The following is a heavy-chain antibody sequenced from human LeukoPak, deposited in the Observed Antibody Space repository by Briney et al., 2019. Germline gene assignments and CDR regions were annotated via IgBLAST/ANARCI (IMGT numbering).Heavy chain of an antibody. D-gene: IGHD2-15*01. V-gene: IGHV4-39*07. J-gene: IGHJ6*03. CDR3: ARVRCSGGSCPYYYYYYYMDV. CDR1: GGSISSSSYY. CDR2: LYYSGST. Sequence: SETLSLTCTVSGGSISSSSYYWGWIRQPPGKGLEWIGSLYYSGSTYYNPSLKSRVTISGDTSKNHFSLKVSSVTAADTAVYYCARVRCSGGSCPYYYYYYYMDVWGKGTTVTVSS.